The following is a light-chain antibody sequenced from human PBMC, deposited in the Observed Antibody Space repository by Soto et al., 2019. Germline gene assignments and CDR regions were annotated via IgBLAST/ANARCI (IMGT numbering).Light chain of an antibody. CDR2: EVN. CDR3: RSYTSSSTTVV. Sequence: QSALTQPASVSGSPGQSITISCTGTTSDVGGYNYVSWYQQHPGKAPKLMIYEVNDRPSGVSNRFSGSKSGNTASLTISGLQSEDEADYYCRSYTSSSTTVVFGGGTKLTVL. CDR1: TSDVGGYNY. J-gene: IGLJ2*01. V-gene: IGLV2-14*01.